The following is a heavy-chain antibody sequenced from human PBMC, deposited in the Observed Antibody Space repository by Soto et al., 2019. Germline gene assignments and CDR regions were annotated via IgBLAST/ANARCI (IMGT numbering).Heavy chain of an antibody. V-gene: IGHV3-23*01. D-gene: IGHD6-19*01. Sequence: GGSLRLSCASSVCTFSNFAMTCGRHSPGEWLEWVSSISGTDDYTYYSDSVKGRFTISRVNARNTLFLHMNKPRADDTAMYYCSNSSRQYASARQAFFEPWGLGTRVTVSS. CDR1: VCTFSNFA. J-gene: IGHJ5*02. CDR2: ISGTDDYT. CDR3: SNSSRQYASARQAFFEP.